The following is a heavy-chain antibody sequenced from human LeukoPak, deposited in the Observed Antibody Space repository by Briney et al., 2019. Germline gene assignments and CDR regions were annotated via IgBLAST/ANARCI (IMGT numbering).Heavy chain of an antibody. V-gene: IGHV4-61*01. CDR1: GDSVSSGTYY. CDR3: ARARSDAMDV. CDR2: IYYSGST. Sequence: PSETLSLTCSVSGDSVSSGTYYWSWIRRPPGXXLEWIAYIYYSGSTNYNPSLKSRVTISIDTSKNQFSLNLSSVTAADTAVYYCARARSDAMDVWGKGTTVTVSS. J-gene: IGHJ6*04.